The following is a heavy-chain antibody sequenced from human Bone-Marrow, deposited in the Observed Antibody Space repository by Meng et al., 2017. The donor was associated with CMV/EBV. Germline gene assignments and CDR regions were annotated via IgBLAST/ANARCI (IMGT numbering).Heavy chain of an antibody. Sequence: GGSLRLSCAASGFTFSSYEMNWVRQAPGKGLEWVSYISSSGSTIYYADSVKGRFTIPRDNSKNTLYLQMNSLRAEDTAVYYCAKVLVRGAVVVPAAIPLGLFDIWGQGTMVTVSS. J-gene: IGHJ3*02. V-gene: IGHV3-48*03. CDR2: ISSSGSTI. CDR1: GFTFSSYE. D-gene: IGHD2-2*02. CDR3: AKVLVRGAVVVPAAIPLGLFDI.